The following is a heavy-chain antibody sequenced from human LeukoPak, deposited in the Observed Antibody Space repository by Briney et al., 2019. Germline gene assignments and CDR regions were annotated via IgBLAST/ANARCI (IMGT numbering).Heavy chain of an antibody. CDR2: IRYDGSNK. J-gene: IGHJ4*02. D-gene: IGHD1-26*01. CDR1: GFTFSSFA. CDR3: AKSNMGATPSPRYKIFDY. Sequence: GGSLRLSCAASGFTFSSFAMHWVRQAPGKGLEWVAFIRYDGSNKYYADSVKGRFTISRDNSKNTLYLQMNSLRAEDTAVYYCAKSNMGATPSPRYKIFDYWGQGTLVTVSS. V-gene: IGHV3-30*02.